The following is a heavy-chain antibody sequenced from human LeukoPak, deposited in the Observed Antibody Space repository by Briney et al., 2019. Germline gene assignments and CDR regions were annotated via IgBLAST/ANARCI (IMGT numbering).Heavy chain of an antibody. Sequence: GGSLRLSCAASGFTFSSYSMNWVRQAPGKGLEWVSSISSSSSYIYYADSVKGRFTISRDNAKNSLYLRMNSLRAEDTAVYYCARAPRGSYFGLDYWGQGTLVTVSS. CDR1: GFTFSSYS. J-gene: IGHJ4*02. CDR3: ARAPRGSYFGLDY. D-gene: IGHD1-26*01. V-gene: IGHV3-21*01. CDR2: ISSSSSYI.